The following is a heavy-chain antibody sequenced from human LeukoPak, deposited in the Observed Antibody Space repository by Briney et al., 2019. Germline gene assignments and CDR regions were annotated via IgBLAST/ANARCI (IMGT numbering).Heavy chain of an antibody. V-gene: IGHV1-2*02. J-gene: IGHJ4*02. CDR3: ARCIAVAERTDY. Sequence: ASVKVPCKASGYNLISYYMHWVRQAPGQGVEWMGWINPNSGGTNYAQKFQGRVTMTRDTSISTAYMGLSRLRSDDTAVYYCARCIAVAERTDYWGQGTLVTVSS. CDR2: INPNSGGT. CDR1: GYNLISYY. D-gene: IGHD6-19*01.